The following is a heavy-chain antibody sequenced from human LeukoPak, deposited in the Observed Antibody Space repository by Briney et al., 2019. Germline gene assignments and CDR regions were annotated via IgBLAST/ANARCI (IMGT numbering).Heavy chain of an antibody. Sequence: GGSLGLSCAASGFTFSDYYMSWIRQAPGEGLEWISYISSSSSTIYYADSVKGRFTIFRDNAKNSLFLQMDSLRVEDTAVYYCARVDCSGGSCYSSLDYWGQGTLITVSS. CDR3: ARVDCSGGSCYSSLDY. CDR2: ISSSSSTI. V-gene: IGHV3-11*04. J-gene: IGHJ4*02. CDR1: GFTFSDYY. D-gene: IGHD2-15*01.